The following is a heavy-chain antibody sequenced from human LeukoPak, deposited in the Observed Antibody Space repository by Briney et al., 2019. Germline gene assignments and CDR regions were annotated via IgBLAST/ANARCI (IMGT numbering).Heavy chain of an antibody. CDR3: AKGDSTVTNFDY. V-gene: IGHV3-30*04. J-gene: IGHJ4*02. CDR1: GFTFSSYA. Sequence: GGSLRLSCAASGFTFSSYAMHWVRQAPGKGLEWVAAISYDGPNKYYVDSVKGRFTISRDNSKNTLYLQMNSLRAEDTAVYYCAKGDSTVTNFDYWGQGTLVTVSS. D-gene: IGHD4-17*01. CDR2: ISYDGPNK.